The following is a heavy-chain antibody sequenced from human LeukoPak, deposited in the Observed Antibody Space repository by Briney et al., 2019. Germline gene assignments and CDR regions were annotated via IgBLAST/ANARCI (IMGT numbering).Heavy chain of an antibody. J-gene: IGHJ4*02. D-gene: IGHD1-26*01. CDR3: ARVIVGATWGYYFDY. CDR2: IIPILGIA. V-gene: IGHV1-69*04. Sequence: GASVKVSCKASGGTFSSYAISWVRQAPGQGLEWMGRIIPILGIANYAQKFQGRVTITADKATSTAYMELSSLRSEDTAVYYCARVIVGATWGYYFDYWGQGTLVTVSS. CDR1: GGTFSSYA.